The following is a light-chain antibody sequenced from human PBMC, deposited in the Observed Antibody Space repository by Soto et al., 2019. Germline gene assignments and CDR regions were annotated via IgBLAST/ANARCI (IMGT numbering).Light chain of an antibody. CDR2: AAS. CDR1: QSVTSRH. CDR3: QQYHSSPYT. J-gene: IGKJ2*01. V-gene: IGKV3-20*01. Sequence: EIVLKQSPGTLSLSPGERVTLSCRASQSVTSRHLAWYQQKPGQAPRLLIFAASGRPPTIPSRFSGSGSGTDFTLTISRLEAEDFAVYFCQQYHSSPYTFGQGTRLEIK.